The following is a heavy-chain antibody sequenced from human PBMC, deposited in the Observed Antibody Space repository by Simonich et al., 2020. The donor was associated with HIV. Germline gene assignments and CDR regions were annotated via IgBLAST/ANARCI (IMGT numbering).Heavy chain of an antibody. CDR1: GGSFSGNY. J-gene: IGHJ3*02. CDR2: INHSGST. D-gene: IGHD4-4*01. V-gene: IGHV4-34*01. CDR3: ATTINYEDAFDI. Sequence: QVQLQQWGAGLLKPSETLSLTCAVYGGSFSGNYWSWIRQSPGKGLEWIGEINHSGSTNYNPTLKSRFTISVDTSKNQFSLKLSSVTAADTAVYYCATTINYEDAFDIWGQGTMVTVSS.